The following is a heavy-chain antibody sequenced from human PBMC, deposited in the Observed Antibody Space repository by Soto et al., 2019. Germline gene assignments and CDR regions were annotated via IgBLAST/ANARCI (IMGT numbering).Heavy chain of an antibody. CDR3: VRDWWGFDY. Sequence: GGSLRLSCSVSGFTFSSYSMPWVRHAPGKGLEYVAVIRHNGANIYYADSVKGRFIISRDNSNNRLYLQMSSLRLEDTAVYYCVRDWWGFDYWGQGTPVTVSS. CDR2: IRHNGANI. J-gene: IGHJ4*02. CDR1: GFTFSSYS. D-gene: IGHD2-15*01. V-gene: IGHV3-64D*06.